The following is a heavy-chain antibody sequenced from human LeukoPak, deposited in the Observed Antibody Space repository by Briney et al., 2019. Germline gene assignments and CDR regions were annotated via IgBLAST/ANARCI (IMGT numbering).Heavy chain of an antibody. CDR3: AREVSSSFSEDWFDP. J-gene: IGHJ5*02. D-gene: IGHD6-19*01. CDR1: GDSINSYY. V-gene: IGHV4-59*12. CDR2: IYYTGST. Sequence: SETLSLTCTVSGDSINSYYWTWIRQAPGKGLEWIGYIYYTGSTNYSPSLKSRVTISVDTSKNQFSLKLSSVTAADTAVYYCAREVSSSFSEDWFDPWGQGTLVTVSS.